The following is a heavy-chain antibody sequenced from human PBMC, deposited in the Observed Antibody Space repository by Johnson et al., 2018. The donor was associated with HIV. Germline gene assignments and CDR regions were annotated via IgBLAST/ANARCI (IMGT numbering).Heavy chain of an antibody. CDR2: ISYDGNNK. D-gene: IGHD6-13*01. CDR1: GFTFSSYP. V-gene: IGHV3-30*04. CDR3: VKGMDSSSWYAFDI. Sequence: QVQLVESGGGVVQPGRSLRLSCVVSGFTFSSYPMHWVRQAPGKGLEWVAIISYDGNNKYYADSVKGRFTISRDNSKNMLYLQMNSLRAEDTAIYYCVKGMDSSSWYAFDIWGQGTMVTVSS. J-gene: IGHJ3*02.